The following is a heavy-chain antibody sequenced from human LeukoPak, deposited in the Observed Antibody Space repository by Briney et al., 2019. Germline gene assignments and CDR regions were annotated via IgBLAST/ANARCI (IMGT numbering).Heavy chain of an antibody. D-gene: IGHD1-26*01. V-gene: IGHV4-39*07. J-gene: IGHJ4*02. CDR1: GGSISSSSYY. Sequence: PSETLSLTCTVSGGSISSSSYYWGWIRQPPVKGLEWIGSIYYSGSTYYNPSLKSRVTISVDTSKNQFSLKLSSVTAADTAVYYCARDRGSQPFIDYWGQGTLVTVSS. CDR2: IYYSGST. CDR3: ARDRGSQPFIDY.